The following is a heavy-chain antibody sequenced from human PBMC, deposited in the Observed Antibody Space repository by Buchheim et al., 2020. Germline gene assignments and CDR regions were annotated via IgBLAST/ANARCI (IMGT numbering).Heavy chain of an antibody. D-gene: IGHD3-9*01. CDR2: IYLGHSDI. J-gene: IGHJ4*02. V-gene: IGHV5-51*03. CDR3: ARTILTGEPFDY. CDR1: GYSFTSYW. Sequence: EVQLVQSGAEVKKPGESLKISCKGSGYSFTSYWIGWVRQMPGKGLEWMGIIYLGHSDIRYSPSFQGQAPISADPATSTAHPQWSSLKASDTAMYYCARTILTGEPFDYWGQGTL.